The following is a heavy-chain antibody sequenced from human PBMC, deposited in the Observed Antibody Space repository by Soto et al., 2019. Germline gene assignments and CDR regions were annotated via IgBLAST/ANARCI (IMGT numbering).Heavy chain of an antibody. CDR1: GGSFSGYY. Sequence: QVQLQQWGAGLLKPSETLSLTCAVYGGSFSGYYWSWIRQPPGKGLEWIGEINHSGSTNYNPSLTSRVTISVDTSKNQFSLKLSSVTAADTAVYYCAGGYYGSGSYSNWFDPWGQGTLVTVSS. V-gene: IGHV4-34*01. J-gene: IGHJ5*02. D-gene: IGHD3-10*01. CDR2: INHSGST. CDR3: AGGYYGSGSYSNWFDP.